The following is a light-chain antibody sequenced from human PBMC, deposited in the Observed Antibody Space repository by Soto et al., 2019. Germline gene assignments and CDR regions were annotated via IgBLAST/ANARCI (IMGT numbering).Light chain of an antibody. Sequence: EIVLTQSPATLSLSPGERATLSCRASQSVSSYLAWYQQKPGQAPRLLIYDASNRATGIPARFSGSGSGTDFTLTISSIEPEDFSVYYCQQRSNWPPYTFGQGTKLEIK. V-gene: IGKV3-11*01. CDR1: QSVSSY. J-gene: IGKJ2*01. CDR2: DAS. CDR3: QQRSNWPPYT.